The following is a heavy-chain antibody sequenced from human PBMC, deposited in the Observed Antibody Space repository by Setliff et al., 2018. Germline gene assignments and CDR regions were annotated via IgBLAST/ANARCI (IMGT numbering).Heavy chain of an antibody. J-gene: IGHJ6*03. CDR3: ARERGDIVSTTSYYYYMDV. CDR1: RGTFSSYG. Sequence: GASVKVSCKASRGTFSSYGITWVRQAPGQGLEWMGVIIPIFGTTDYAQKFQGRVTITTDESTSTAYMEMSSLRSEDTAVYYCARERGDIVSTTSYYYYMDVWGKGTTVTVSS. V-gene: IGHV1-69*05. D-gene: IGHD5-12*01. CDR2: IIPIFGTT.